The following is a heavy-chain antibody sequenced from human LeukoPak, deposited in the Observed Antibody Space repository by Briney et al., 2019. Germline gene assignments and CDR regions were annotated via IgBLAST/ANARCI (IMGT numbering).Heavy chain of an antibody. D-gene: IGHD5-18*01. CDR2: FSFNGEST. Sequence: GGSLRLSCAASGFTFSSYAMTWVRQAPGKGLEWVSSFSFNGESTYYADSAKGRFTISRDNSKNTLYLQMNSLRAEETAVYYGAKGGYSNGRYYYYYMDVWGEGTTVTVSS. V-gene: IGHV3-23*01. J-gene: IGHJ6*03. CDR3: AKGGYSNGRYYYYYMDV. CDR1: GFTFSSYA.